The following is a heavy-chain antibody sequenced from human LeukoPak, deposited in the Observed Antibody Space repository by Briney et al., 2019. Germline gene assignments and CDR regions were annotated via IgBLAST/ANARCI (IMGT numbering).Heavy chain of an antibody. D-gene: IGHD1-14*01. Sequence: GGSLRPSCAASGFTFSSYGMNWVRQAPGKGLEWVSYISSSSSTIYYADSVKGRFTISRDNAKNSLYLQMNSLRAEDTAVYYCARPRGYKPAVHDAFDIWGQGTMVTVSS. V-gene: IGHV3-48*01. J-gene: IGHJ3*02. CDR3: ARPRGYKPAVHDAFDI. CDR1: GFTFSSYG. CDR2: ISSSSSTI.